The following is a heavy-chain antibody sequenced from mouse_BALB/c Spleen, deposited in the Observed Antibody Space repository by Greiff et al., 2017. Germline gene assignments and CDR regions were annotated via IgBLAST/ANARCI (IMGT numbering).Heavy chain of an antibody. Sequence: QVQLQQPGAELVKPGASVKLSCKASGYTFTSYYMYWVKQRPGQGLEWIGGINPSNGGTNFNEKFKSKATLTVDKSSSTAYMQLSSLTSEDSAVYYCTRDITTATEGFDYWGQGTTLTVSS. CDR1: GYTFTSYY. D-gene: IGHD1-2*01. V-gene: IGHV1S81*02. J-gene: IGHJ2*01. CDR2: INPSNGGT. CDR3: TRDITTATEGFDY.